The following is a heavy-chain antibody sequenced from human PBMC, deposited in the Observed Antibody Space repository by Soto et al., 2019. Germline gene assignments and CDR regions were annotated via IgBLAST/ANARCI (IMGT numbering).Heavy chain of an antibody. CDR1: GGSITSSSY. Sequence: QLHLQESGPGLVKPSETLSLSCTVSGGSITSSSYWGWIRQPPGKGLEWIGSIYSTGNTYYNPSLKGRVTISADTSKNQFSLNLISVTAADTAVYYCRSSSRYSTAVWGQGTTVTVSS. CDR3: RSSSRYSTAV. V-gene: IGHV4-39*01. D-gene: IGHD6-13*01. CDR2: IYSTGNT. J-gene: IGHJ6*02.